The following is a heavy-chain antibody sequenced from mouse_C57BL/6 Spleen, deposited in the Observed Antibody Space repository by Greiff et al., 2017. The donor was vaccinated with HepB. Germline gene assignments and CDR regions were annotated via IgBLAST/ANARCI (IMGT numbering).Heavy chain of an antibody. V-gene: IGHV1-50*01. CDR2: IDPSDSYT. CDR1: GYTFTSYW. Sequence: VQLKQPGAELVKPGASVKLSCKASGYTFTSYWMQWVKQRPGQGLEWIGEIDPSDSYTNYNQKFKGKATLTVDTSSSTAYMQLSSLTSEDSAVYYCARRYDYDETWFAYWGQGTLVTVSA. D-gene: IGHD2-4*01. J-gene: IGHJ3*01. CDR3: ARRYDYDETWFAY.